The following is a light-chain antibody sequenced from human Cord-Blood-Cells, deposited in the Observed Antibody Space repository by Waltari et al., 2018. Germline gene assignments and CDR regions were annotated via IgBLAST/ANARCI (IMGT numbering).Light chain of an antibody. J-gene: IGKJ2*01. CDR2: WAS. V-gene: IGKV4-1*01. CDR1: QSVFYSSNNKNY. Sequence: DIVMTQSPDSLAVSLGERATTNCKSSQSVFYSSNNKNYLAWYQQKPGQPPKLLIYWASTRESGVPDRFSGSGSETDFTLTTSSLQAEDVAVYYCQQYYSTPHTSGQGTKLEIK. CDR3: QQYYSTPHT.